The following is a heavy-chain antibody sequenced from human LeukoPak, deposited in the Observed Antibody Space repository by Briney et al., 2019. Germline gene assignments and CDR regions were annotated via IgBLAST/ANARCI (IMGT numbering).Heavy chain of an antibody. V-gene: IGHV3-23*01. CDR1: GFTFSSYA. Sequence: GGSLRLSCAASGFTFSSYAMSWVRQAPGKGLEWVSAISGSGGSTYYADSVKGRFTISRDNSKNTLYLKMNSLRAEDTAVYYCAKSPADRGWVYYGMDVWGKGTTVTVSS. CDR3: AKSPADRGWVYYGMDV. D-gene: IGHD6-19*01. CDR2: ISGSGGST. J-gene: IGHJ6*04.